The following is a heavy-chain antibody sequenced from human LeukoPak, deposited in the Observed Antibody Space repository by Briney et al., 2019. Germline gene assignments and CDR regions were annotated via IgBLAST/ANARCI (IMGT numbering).Heavy chain of an antibody. CDR3: ALPAAH. CDR2: IRSDGSIK. V-gene: IGHV3-30*02. Sequence: GGSLRLSCAASGFIFSSYGMHWVRQAPGKGLEWVAFIRSDGSIKYYADSVKGRFTISRDNAKNTLYLQMNSLRAEDTAVYYCALPAAHWGQGTLVTVSS. D-gene: IGHD2-2*01. J-gene: IGHJ4*02. CDR1: GFIFSSYG.